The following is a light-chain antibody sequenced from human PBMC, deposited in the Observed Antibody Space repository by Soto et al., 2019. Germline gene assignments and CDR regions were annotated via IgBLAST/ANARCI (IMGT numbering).Light chain of an antibody. CDR3: QQYSSYPRT. Sequence: AIRMTQSPSSFSASTGDRVTITCRARQGISSYLACYQQKPGKAPKLLIYAESTLQSGVPSRFSGSGSGTAFTLTISCLQSEDFATYYCQQYSSYPRTFGQGTKVEIK. V-gene: IGKV1-8*01. CDR1: QGISSY. CDR2: AES. J-gene: IGKJ1*01.